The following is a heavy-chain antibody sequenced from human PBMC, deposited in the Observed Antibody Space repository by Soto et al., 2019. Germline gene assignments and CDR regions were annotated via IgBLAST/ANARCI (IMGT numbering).Heavy chain of an antibody. CDR2: MYPDDSDI. J-gene: IGHJ3*02. CDR1: GYSFSFYW. Sequence: GESLKISCKASGYSFSFYWVGWVRQMPGKGLEWMAIMYPDDSDIRYSPSFEAHVTISADKSTSTAFLQWSSLKASDTAMYYCATAYVYDFENSNYYRDAFDIWGQGTLVTVSS. CDR3: ATAYVYDFENSNYYRDAFDI. V-gene: IGHV5-51*01. D-gene: IGHD3-22*01.